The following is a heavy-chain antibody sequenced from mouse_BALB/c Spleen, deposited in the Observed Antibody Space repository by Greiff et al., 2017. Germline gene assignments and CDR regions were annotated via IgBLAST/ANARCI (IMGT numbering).Heavy chain of an antibody. CDR3: ARDRAYYGKLFDY. V-gene: IGHV3-6*02. CDR2: ISYDGSN. CDR1: GYSITSGYY. D-gene: IGHD2-10*01. J-gene: IGHJ2*01. Sequence: EVKLQESGPGLVKPSQSLSLTCSVTGYSITSGYYWNWIRQFPGNKLEWMGYISYDGSNNYNPSLKNRISITRDTSKNQFFLKLNSVTTEDTATYYCARDRAYYGKLFDYWGQGTTLTVSS.